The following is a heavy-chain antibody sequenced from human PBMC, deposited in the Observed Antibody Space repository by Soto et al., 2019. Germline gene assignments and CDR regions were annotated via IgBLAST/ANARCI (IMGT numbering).Heavy chain of an antibody. D-gene: IGHD3-22*01. V-gene: IGHV1-46*01. CDR1: GYTFTSYY. J-gene: IGHJ4*02. CDR2: INPSGGST. Sequence: ASVNVSCKASGYTFTSYYMHLLRQSPLQWLEWMGIINPSGGSTSYAQKFQGRVTMTRDTSTSTVYMELSSLRSEDTAVYYCARGRGFFVSYGYDSMGEFDYWGQGTMVTVSS. CDR3: ARGRGFFVSYGYDSMGEFDY.